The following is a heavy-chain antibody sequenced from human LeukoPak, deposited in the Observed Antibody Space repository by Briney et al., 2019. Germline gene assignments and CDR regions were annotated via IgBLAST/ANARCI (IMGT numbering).Heavy chain of an antibody. Sequence: GSLRLSCAASGFTVSSNYMSWVRQPPGKGLEWIGEIYHSGNINYNPSLKSRVTMSVDKSKNQFSLKLSSVTAADTAVYYCVRQLGYYFDYWGQGTLVTVSS. CDR3: VRQLGYYFDY. J-gene: IGHJ4*02. CDR2: IYHSGNI. V-gene: IGHV4-4*02. CDR1: GFTVSSNY. D-gene: IGHD1-1*01.